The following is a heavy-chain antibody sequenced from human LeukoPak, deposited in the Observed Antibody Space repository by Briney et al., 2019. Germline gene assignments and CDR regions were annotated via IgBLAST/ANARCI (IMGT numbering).Heavy chain of an antibody. Sequence: PGGSLRLSCAASGFTVSSNYMSWVRQAPGKGLEWVSVIYSGGSTYYADSVKGRFTISRDNSKNTLYLQMNSLRAEDTAVYYCARWIGYYDSSGYNNWFDPWGQGTLVTVSS. CDR3: ARWIGYYDSSGYNNWFDP. CDR1: GFTVSSNY. V-gene: IGHV3-66*01. J-gene: IGHJ5*02. D-gene: IGHD3-22*01. CDR2: IYSGGST.